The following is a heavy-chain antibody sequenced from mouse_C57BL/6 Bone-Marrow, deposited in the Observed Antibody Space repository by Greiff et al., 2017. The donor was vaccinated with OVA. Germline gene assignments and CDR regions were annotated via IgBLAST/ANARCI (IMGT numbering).Heavy chain of an antibody. CDR3: ARMAVWLLRGY. D-gene: IGHD2-3*01. Sequence: QVQLQQSGAELARPGASVKMSCKASGYTFTSYTMHWVKQRPGKGLEWIGYINPSSGNTKYNQKFKDKATLTADKASSTAYMQMSSLTSADAAVYYWARMAVWLLRGYWGPGTTLTVSS. CDR1: GYTFTSYT. J-gene: IGHJ2*01. V-gene: IGHV1-4*01. CDR2: INPSSGNT.